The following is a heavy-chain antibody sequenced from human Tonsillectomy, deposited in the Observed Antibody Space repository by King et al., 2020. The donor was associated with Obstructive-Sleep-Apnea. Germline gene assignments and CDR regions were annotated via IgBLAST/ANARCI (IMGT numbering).Heavy chain of an antibody. Sequence: VQLQESGPGLVKPSETLSLICTVSGGSISTYYWSWIRQPHGKGLEWIGYIYYSGSTNYNPSPRSRVTISVDTSKKPFSLKLSSVTAADTAVYYWARHADYGDQYYFHYWGQGTLVTVSS. CDR3: ARHADYGDQYYFHY. CDR2: IYYSGST. J-gene: IGHJ4*02. D-gene: IGHD4-17*01. V-gene: IGHV4-59*08. CDR1: GGSISTYY.